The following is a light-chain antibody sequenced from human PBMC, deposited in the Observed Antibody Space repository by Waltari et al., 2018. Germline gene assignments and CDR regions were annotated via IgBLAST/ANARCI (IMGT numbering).Light chain of an antibody. CDR2: DTS. J-gene: IGKJ4*01. V-gene: IGKV3-11*01. CDR1: QRIHNY. Sequence: DIVLTQSPATLSLSPGDRATLSCRASQRIHNYSAWSQQQPGQATRLLIYDTSNRATGISARFSGSGFGTDFTLTISSLEPEDFAVYYCQQRRNWPLTFGGGTKVEIK. CDR3: QQRRNWPLT.